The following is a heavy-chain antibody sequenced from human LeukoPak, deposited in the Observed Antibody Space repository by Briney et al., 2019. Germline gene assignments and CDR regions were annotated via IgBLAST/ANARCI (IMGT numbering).Heavy chain of an antibody. V-gene: IGHV3-23*01. D-gene: IGHD2-21*01. CDR2: ISGSGDGA. CDR3: AKGYIQLWWFDY. CDR1: GFTFSTYA. J-gene: IGHJ4*02. Sequence: GGSLRLSCAASGFTFSTYAMSWVRQAPGRGLQWVSLISGSGDGAHYADSVKGRFTISRDNSKNTVYLQMTTLRAGDTAVYYFAKGYIQLWWFDYWGQGPLVTVSS.